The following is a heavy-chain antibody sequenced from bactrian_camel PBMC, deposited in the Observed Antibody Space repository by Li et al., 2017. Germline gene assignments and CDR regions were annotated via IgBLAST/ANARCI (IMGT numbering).Heavy chain of an antibody. J-gene: IGHJ6*01. CDR1: RVTYSGYC. CDR2: IDTSGST. Sequence: HVQLVESGGGSVEAGGSLKLTCTASRVTYSGYCFGWFRQAAGQGREGVATIDTSGSTSYSASVKGRFTISKVNANHTLYLQTNDLKPEDTAMYYCAVDPCGGSTYFLSLRKPHGYWGQGTQVTVS. D-gene: IGHD7*01. V-gene: IGHV3S1*01. CDR3: AVDPCGGSTYFLSLRKPHGY.